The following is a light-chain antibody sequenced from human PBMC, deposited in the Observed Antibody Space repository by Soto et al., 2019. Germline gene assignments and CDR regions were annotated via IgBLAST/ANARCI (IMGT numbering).Light chain of an antibody. CDR3: QQRSNWPPWT. V-gene: IGKV3-11*01. CDR2: DAS. CDR1: QSVSSY. Sequence: EIVLTQSPATLSLSPGERATLSCRASQSVSSYIACYQQKPGQATRLLIYDASNRATGIPARFSGSGSGTDFTLTMSSLEPEDFAVYYCQQRSNWPPWTFGQGTKVEIK. J-gene: IGKJ1*01.